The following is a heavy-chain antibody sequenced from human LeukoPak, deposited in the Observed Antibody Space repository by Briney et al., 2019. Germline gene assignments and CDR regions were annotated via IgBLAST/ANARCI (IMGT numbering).Heavy chain of an antibody. Sequence: GGSLRLSCAASGFTFSSYGMHWVRQAPGKGLEWVAVISYDGSNKYYADSVKGRFTISRDNSKNTVYLQMNSLRAEDTAVYYCASPYRLYAFDMWGQGTMVTVSP. J-gene: IGHJ3*02. D-gene: IGHD3-16*02. CDR2: ISYDGSNK. CDR1: GFTFSSYG. V-gene: IGHV3-33*05. CDR3: ASPYRLYAFDM.